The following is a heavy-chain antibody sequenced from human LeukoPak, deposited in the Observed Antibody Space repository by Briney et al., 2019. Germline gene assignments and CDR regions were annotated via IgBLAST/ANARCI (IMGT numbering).Heavy chain of an antibody. V-gene: IGHV4-39*01. CDR3: ARYVVYGSGKYYFDY. CDR2: INYSGST. J-gene: IGHJ4*02. Sequence: GSLRLSCAASGFTFSSNAMSWIRQPPGKGLEWIASINYSGSTYYNPSLKSRVTISVDTSENQFSLKLSSVTAADTAVYYCARYVVYGSGKYYFDYWGQGTLVTVSS. D-gene: IGHD3-10*01. CDR1: GFTFSSNA.